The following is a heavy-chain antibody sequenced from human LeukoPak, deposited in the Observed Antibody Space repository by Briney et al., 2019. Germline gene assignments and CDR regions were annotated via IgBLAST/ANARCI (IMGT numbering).Heavy chain of an antibody. Sequence: PGGSLRLSCAASGFTFSSYGMHWVRQAPGKGLEWASSISGSGGNTYYADSVKGRFTISRDNSKNTLYMQMNSLRAEDTAVYYCAKLVTHFDYWGQGTLVTVSS. CDR2: ISGSGGNT. CDR3: AKLVTHFDY. V-gene: IGHV3-23*01. D-gene: IGHD4-23*01. CDR1: GFTFSSYG. J-gene: IGHJ4*02.